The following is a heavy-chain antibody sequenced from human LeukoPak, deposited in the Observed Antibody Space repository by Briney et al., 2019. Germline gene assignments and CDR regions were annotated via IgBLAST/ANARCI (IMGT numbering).Heavy chain of an antibody. V-gene: IGHV3-30*04. CDR2: ISYDGSNK. CDR1: GFTFSSYA. CDR3: ARDPPQDY. Sequence: GGSLRLSCAASGFTFSSYAMHWVRQAPGKGLEWVAVISYDGSNKYYADSVKGRFTISRDNSKNTLYLQMNSLRAEDTAVYYCARDPPQDYWGQGTLVTVSS. J-gene: IGHJ4*02.